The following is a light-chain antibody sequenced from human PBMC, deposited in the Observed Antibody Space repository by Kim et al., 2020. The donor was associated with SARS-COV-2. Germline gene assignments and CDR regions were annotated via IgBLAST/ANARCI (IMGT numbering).Light chain of an antibody. CDR1: SSDVGGYNY. CDR3: CSYADRYKYV. CDR2: DVT. V-gene: IGLV2-11*01. J-gene: IGLJ1*01. Sequence: QSALTQPRSVSGSPGQSVTISCTGTSSDVGGYNYVSWYQQHPDKAPKLMIFDVTKRPSGVPDRFSGSKSGNTASLTISGLQAEDEADYYCCSYADRYKYVFGTGTKVTV.